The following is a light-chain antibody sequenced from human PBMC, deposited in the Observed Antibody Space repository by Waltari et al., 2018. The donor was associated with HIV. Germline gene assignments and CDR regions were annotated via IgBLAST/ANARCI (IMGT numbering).Light chain of an antibody. Sequence: NFMLIQPHSVSGSPGKSVTISCTRSSGSIATYFVQWFQQRPGSVPTTVIYEDDQGPSGGPDRFSGSNDGTSNSASLNIAGRKPEDEADYYCQSFDADNQVVGGGTKLTVL. CDR1: SGSIATYF. CDR3: QSFDADNQV. J-gene: IGLJ2*01. V-gene: IGLV6-57*03. CDR2: EDD.